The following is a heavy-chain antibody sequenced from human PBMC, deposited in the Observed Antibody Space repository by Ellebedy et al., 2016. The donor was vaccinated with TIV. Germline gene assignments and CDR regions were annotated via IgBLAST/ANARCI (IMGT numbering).Heavy chain of an antibody. J-gene: IGHJ4*02. Sequence: GGSLRLXXAASGFTFSISAMHWVRQAPGKGLEWVAVMSYDGSNKYYADSVKGRFTISRDNAKNSLYLQMNSLRAEDTAVYYCAGRGYWGQGTLVTVSS. CDR1: GFTFSISA. CDR2: MSYDGSNK. V-gene: IGHV3-30-3*01. CDR3: AGRGY.